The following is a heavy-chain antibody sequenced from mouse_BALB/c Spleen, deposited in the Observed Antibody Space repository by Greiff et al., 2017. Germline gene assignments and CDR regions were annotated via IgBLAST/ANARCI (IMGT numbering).Heavy chain of an antibody. CDR2: IYPGDGDT. Sequence: VQLKQSGAELARPGASVKLSCKASGYTFTSYWMQWVKQRPGQGLEWIGAIYPGDGDTRYTQKFKGKATLTADKSSSTAYMQLSSLASEDSAVYYCARDGNYPAWFAYWGQGTLVTVSA. V-gene: IGHV1-87*01. D-gene: IGHD2-1*01. CDR3: ARDGNYPAWFAY. CDR1: GYTFTSYW. J-gene: IGHJ3*01.